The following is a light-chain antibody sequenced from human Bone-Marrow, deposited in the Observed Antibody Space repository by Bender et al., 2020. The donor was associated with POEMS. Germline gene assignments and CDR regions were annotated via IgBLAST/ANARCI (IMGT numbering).Light chain of an antibody. CDR2: DVN. Sequence: QSALTQPASVSGSPGQSITISCTGTSSDIGGYNYVSWYQENPGKAPTLMILDVNNRPSGVSNRFSGSKSGNTASLTISGLQAEDEADYFCISYTSSSTLVFGGGPKVTVL. V-gene: IGLV2-14*03. J-gene: IGLJ3*02. CDR1: SSDIGGYNY. CDR3: ISYTSSSTLV.